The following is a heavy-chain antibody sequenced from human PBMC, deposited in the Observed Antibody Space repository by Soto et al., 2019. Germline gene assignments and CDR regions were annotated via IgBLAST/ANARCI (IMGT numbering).Heavy chain of an antibody. CDR3: AREGVRGMDV. Sequence: QVQLVQSGAEVKKPGASVKVSCKASGYTFTSYDINWVRQATGQGLEWMGWMNPNSANTGYAQKFQGRVTMTRNTSIRTAYTERSTPRSEDTAVYYCAREGVRGMDVWGQGTTVTVSS. V-gene: IGHV1-8*01. CDR2: MNPNSANT. D-gene: IGHD3-10*01. CDR1: GYTFTSYD. J-gene: IGHJ6*02.